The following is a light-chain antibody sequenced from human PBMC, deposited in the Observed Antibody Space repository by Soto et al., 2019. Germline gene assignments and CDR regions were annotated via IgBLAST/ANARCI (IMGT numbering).Light chain of an antibody. J-gene: IGLJ2*01. Sequence: QSVLTQSPSASASLGASVKLTCTLSSGHSRYAIAWHQQQPEKGPRYLMKLNSDGSHRKGDGIPDRFSGSSSGAERYLTISSLQYEDEADYYCQTWGTGTVVFGGGTKLTVL. CDR1: SGHSRYA. CDR3: QTWGTGTVV. CDR2: LNSDGSH. V-gene: IGLV4-69*01.